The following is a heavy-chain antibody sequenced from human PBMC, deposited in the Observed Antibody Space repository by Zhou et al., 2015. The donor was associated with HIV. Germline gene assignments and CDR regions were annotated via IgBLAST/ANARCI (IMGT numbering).Heavy chain of an antibody. Sequence: QVQLVQSGAEVKKPGSSVKVSCKASGGTFSSYTISWVRQAPGQGLEWMGRIIPILGIANYAQKFQGRVTITADKSTSTAYMELSSLRSEDTAVYYCAANYGDYGEYFQHWGQGTLVTVSS. J-gene: IGHJ1*01. CDR3: AANYGDYGEYFQH. D-gene: IGHD4-17*01. V-gene: IGHV1-69*02. CDR1: GGTFSSYT. CDR2: IIPILGIA.